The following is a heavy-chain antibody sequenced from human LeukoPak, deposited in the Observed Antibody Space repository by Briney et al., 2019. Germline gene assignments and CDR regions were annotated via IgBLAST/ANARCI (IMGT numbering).Heavy chain of an antibody. CDR1: GFTFSSYA. J-gene: IGHJ6*02. CDR3: ARRDFWGAYYYYYGMDV. V-gene: IGHV3-64*01. D-gene: IGHD3-3*01. CDR2: ISSNGGST. Sequence: PGGSLRLSCAASGFTFSSYAMHWVRQAPGKGLEYVSAISSNGGSTYYANSVKGRFTISRDNSKNTLYLQMGSLRAEGMAVYYCARRDFWGAYYYYYGMDVWGQGTTVTVSS.